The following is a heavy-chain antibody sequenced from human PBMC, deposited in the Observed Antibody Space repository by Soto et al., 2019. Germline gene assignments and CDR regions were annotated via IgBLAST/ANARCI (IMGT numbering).Heavy chain of an antibody. D-gene: IGHD2-8*02. J-gene: IGHJ4*02. CDR3: AKTPTGYYDS. Sequence: SETLSLTCSVCGASTRRSDDYWGWIRQSPGKGLEYIGSVFYTGSAYYNPSFKSRGSIVADTSTNRFFLNLKCVTATDTGVSSCAKTPTGYYDSWGKGILVTVSS. V-gene: IGHV4-39*02. CDR2: VFYTGSA. CDR1: GASTRRSDDY.